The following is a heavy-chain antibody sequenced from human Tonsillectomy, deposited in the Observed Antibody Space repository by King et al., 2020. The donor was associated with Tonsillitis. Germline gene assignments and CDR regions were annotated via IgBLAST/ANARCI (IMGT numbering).Heavy chain of an antibody. CDR1: GYSFTSYW. CDR2: IDPSDSYT. Sequence: VQLVESGAEVKKPGESLRISCKGYGYSFTSYWISWVRQMPGKGLEWMGRIDPSDSYTNFSPSFQGHVTISADRSISTAYLQWSSLKASDTAMYYCASDLPGSWFDPWGQGTLVTVSS. V-gene: IGHV5-10-1*03. CDR3: ASDLPGSWFDP. J-gene: IGHJ5*02. D-gene: IGHD2-2*01.